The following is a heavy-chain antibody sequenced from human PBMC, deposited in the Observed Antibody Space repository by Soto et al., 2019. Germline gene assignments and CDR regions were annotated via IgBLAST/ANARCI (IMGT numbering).Heavy chain of an antibody. Sequence: GASVKVSCKASGGTFSSYAISWVRQAPGQGLEWMGGIIPIFGTANYAQKFQGRVTITADESTSTAYMELSSLRSEDTAVYYCARSKLLLGFEVNYYYYGMDVWGQGTTVTVSS. CDR3: ARSKLLLGFEVNYYYYGMDV. CDR2: IIPIFGTA. V-gene: IGHV1-69*13. CDR1: GGTFSSYA. D-gene: IGHD2-15*01. J-gene: IGHJ6*02.